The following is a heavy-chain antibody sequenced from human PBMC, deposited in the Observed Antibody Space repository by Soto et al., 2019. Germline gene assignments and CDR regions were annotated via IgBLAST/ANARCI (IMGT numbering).Heavy chain of an antibody. CDR2: ISGSNGDST. V-gene: IGHV3-23*01. J-gene: IGHJ5*02. CDR1: GFTFSNSA. Sequence: EVQLLESGGGLVQPGESLRLSCAASGFTFSNSAMTWVRQTPGKGLEWVSTISGSNGDSTYYADSVKGRFTISRDNSKNAQYLQMHSMRAADTAVSTCVKNSCNKLGWFDPWGQGTLVTVSS. D-gene: IGHD2-15*01. CDR3: VKNSCNKLGWFDP.